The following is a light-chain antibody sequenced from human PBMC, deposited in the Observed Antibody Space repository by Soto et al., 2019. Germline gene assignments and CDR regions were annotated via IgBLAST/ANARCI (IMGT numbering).Light chain of an antibody. V-gene: IGKV3-15*01. CDR1: QSVNTN. CDR3: QQYNNWPPRIT. J-gene: IGKJ5*01. CDR2: GAS. Sequence: ERVLTQSPATLSVSPGERATLSCRATQSVNTNLAWYQQKPGQAPRLLIYGASTRATGVPARFSGSGSGTEFTLTISSLQSEDFAVYYCQQYNNWPPRITFGQGTRLEIK.